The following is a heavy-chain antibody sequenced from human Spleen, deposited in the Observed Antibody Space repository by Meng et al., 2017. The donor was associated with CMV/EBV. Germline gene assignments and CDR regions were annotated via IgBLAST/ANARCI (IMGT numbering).Heavy chain of an antibody. CDR1: GFTFSNYW. CDR3: APLIPPGD. CDR2: IKQDGSEK. V-gene: IGHV3-7*01. D-gene: IGHD2-21*01. J-gene: IGHJ4*02. Sequence: GESLKISCAASGFTFSNYWMGWVRQAPGKGLEWVANIKQDGSEKYYVDSVKGRFTISRDNAKKSVYLQMNSLRAEDTAVYYCAPLIPPGDWGQGTLVTVSS.